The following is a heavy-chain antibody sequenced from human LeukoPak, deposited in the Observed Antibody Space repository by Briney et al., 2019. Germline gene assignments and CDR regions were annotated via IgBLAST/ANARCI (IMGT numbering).Heavy chain of an antibody. V-gene: IGHV3-21*01. CDR2: ISSSSSYI. Sequence: GGSLRLSCAASGFTFSSYSMNWVRQAPGKGLEWVSSISSSSSYIYYADSVKGRFTISRDNAKNSLYLQMNSLRAEDTAVYYCAKNGGRFDFWSGYYEFDYWGQGTLVTVSS. J-gene: IGHJ4*02. D-gene: IGHD3-3*01. CDR3: AKNGGRFDFWSGYYEFDY. CDR1: GFTFSSYS.